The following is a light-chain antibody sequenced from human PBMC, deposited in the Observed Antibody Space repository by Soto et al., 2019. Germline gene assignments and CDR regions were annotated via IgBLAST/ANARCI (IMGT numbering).Light chain of an antibody. CDR1: QSVSSNY. Sequence: EIVLTQSPGTLSLSPGERATLSCRASQSVSSNYLAWYQQKPGQAPRLLIYGASIRATGLPDRFSGSGSGTDFTLTISRLEPEDFAVYYCQQYGSSYTFGQGTKVDI. CDR2: GAS. J-gene: IGKJ2*01. V-gene: IGKV3-20*01. CDR3: QQYGSSYT.